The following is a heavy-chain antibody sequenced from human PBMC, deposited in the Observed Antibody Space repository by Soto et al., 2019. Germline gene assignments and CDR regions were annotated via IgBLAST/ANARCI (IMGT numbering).Heavy chain of an antibody. CDR1: GGTFSSYA. V-gene: IGHV1-69*04. CDR3: ARGRRGSSSYPSRWYDS. CDR2: IIPILGIA. D-gene: IGHD6-13*01. Sequence: ASVKVSCKASGGTFSSYAISWVRQAPGQGLEWMGRIIPILGIANYAQKFQGRVTITSDKSTSTAYMELSSLRSEDTAVYYGARGRRGSSSYPSRWYDSWGQGTLVTVSS. J-gene: IGHJ5*01.